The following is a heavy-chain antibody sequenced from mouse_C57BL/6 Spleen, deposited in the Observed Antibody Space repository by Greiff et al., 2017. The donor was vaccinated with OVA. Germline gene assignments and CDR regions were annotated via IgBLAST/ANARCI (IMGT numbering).Heavy chain of an antibody. CDR1: GYAFSSSW. CDR3: ARLDGCYFDY. CDR2: IYPGDGDT. Sequence: QVQLKESGPELVKPGASVKISCKASGYAFSSSWMNWVKQRPGKGLEWIGRIYPGDGDTNYNGKFKGKATLTADKSSSTAYMQLSSLTSEDSAVYVSARLDGCYFDYWGQGTTLTVSS. J-gene: IGHJ2*01. V-gene: IGHV1-82*01.